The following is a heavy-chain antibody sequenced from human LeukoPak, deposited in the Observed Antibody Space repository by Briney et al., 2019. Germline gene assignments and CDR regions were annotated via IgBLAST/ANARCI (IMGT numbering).Heavy chain of an antibody. V-gene: IGHV3-30*02. D-gene: IGHD4-17*01. Sequence: GGSLRLSCAASGFTFSTYGMHWVREAPGKGLEWVAFIRYDGSRKYLADSVKGRFTISRDNSKNTLYLQMNNLRAEDTAVYYCAKDSTGITTVTGDGYWGQGTLVTVSS. CDR1: GFTFSTYG. CDR3: AKDSTGITTVTGDGY. J-gene: IGHJ4*02. CDR2: IRYDGSRK.